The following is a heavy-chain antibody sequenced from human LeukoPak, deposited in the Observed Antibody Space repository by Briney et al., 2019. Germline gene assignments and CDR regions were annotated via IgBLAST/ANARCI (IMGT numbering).Heavy chain of an antibody. V-gene: IGHV3-23*01. Sequence: GGSLRLSCAASGFTFSSYAMSWVRQAPGKGLEWVSAISGSGGSTYYAGSVKGRFTISRDNSKNTLYLQMNSLRAEDTALYYCAKANLRFLEGYNWFDPWGQGTLVTVSS. CDR3: AKANLRFLEGYNWFDP. CDR1: GFTFSSYA. CDR2: ISGSGGST. J-gene: IGHJ5*02. D-gene: IGHD3-3*01.